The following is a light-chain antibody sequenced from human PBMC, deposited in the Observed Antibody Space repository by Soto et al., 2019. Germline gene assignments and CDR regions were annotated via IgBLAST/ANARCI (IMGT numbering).Light chain of an antibody. CDR3: QSYDTSAHWV. Sequence: NFMLTQSHSVSASPGKTVTISCTRSSGSIASNYVQWYQQRPGSSPTTVIYEDNQRPSGVPDRFSGSIDSSSNSASLTISGLKTEDEADYYCQSYDTSAHWVFGGGTKVTVL. CDR2: EDN. CDR1: SGSIASNY. V-gene: IGLV6-57*01. J-gene: IGLJ3*02.